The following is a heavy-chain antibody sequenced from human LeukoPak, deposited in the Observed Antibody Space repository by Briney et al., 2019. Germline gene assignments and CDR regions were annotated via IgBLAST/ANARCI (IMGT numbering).Heavy chain of an antibody. D-gene: IGHD2-15*01. CDR1: GGSISSGGYY. J-gene: IGHJ5*02. Sequence: SETLSLTCTVSGGSISSGGYYWSWIRQHPGKGLEWIGYIYYSGSTYYNPSLKSRVTISVDTSKNQLSLKLSSVTAADTAVYYCARDSKGLVVVVASWFDPWGQGTLVTVSS. V-gene: IGHV4-31*03. CDR2: IYYSGST. CDR3: ARDSKGLVVVVASWFDP.